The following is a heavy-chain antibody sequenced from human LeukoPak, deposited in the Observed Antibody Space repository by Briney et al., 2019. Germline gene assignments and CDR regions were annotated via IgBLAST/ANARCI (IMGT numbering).Heavy chain of an antibody. Sequence: GGSLRLSCAASGFTFSSYSMNWVRQAPGKGLEWVSSISGNSRHIYYADSVKGRFTISRDSAKNSLYLQMNSLRAEDTAVYYCGRVKEASAFDVWGQGTMVTVSS. CDR2: ISGNSRHI. D-gene: IGHD5-12*01. CDR3: GRVKEASAFDV. J-gene: IGHJ3*01. V-gene: IGHV3-21*01. CDR1: GFTFSSYS.